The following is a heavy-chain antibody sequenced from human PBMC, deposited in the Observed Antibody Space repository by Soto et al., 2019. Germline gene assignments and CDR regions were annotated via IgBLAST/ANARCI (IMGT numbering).Heavy chain of an antibody. V-gene: IGHV3-30*03. CDR2: ISYDGSNK. CDR1: GFTFSSYG. J-gene: IGHJ4*02. CDR3: ARTGDGHHDFLDY. Sequence: GGSLRLSCAASGFTFSSYGMHWVRQAPGKGLEWVAVISYDGSNKYYADSVKGRFTISRDNSKNTLYLQMNSLRVDDTAVYYCARTGDGHHDFLDYWGQGALVTVSS. D-gene: IGHD1-1*01.